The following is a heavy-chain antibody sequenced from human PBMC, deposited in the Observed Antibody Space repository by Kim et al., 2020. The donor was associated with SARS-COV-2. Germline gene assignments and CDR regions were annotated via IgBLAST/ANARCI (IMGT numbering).Heavy chain of an antibody. Sequence: GGSLRLSCAASGFIFSNFAMHWVRQAPGQGLELISGINDGGDIKYHAESVKGRFATSRDNSKNTVYLEMKNLRVEDTAVYFCAWGSSAYFNFFDFWGQGTLVTVSS. D-gene: IGHD3-22*01. CDR2: INDGGDIK. J-gene: IGHJ4*02. CDR3: AWGSSAYFNFFDF. CDR1: GFIFSNFA. V-gene: IGHV3-23*01.